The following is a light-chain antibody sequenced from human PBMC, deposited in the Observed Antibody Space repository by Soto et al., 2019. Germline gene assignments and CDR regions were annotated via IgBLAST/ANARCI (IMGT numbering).Light chain of an antibody. CDR3: ETWDSNTLV. V-gene: IGLV4-60*02. J-gene: IGLJ3*02. CDR2: LEGSGSN. CDR1: SGHSSYI. Sequence: QPVLTQSSSASASLGSSVKLICTLSSGHSSYIIAWHQQQPGKAPRYLMKLEGSGSNNKGSGVPDRFSGSSSGADRYLTISNLQFEDEADYYCETWDSNTLVFGVGTKLTVL.